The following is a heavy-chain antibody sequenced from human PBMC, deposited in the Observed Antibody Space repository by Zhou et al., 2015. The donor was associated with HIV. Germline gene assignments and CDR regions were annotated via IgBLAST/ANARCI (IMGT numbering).Heavy chain of an antibody. CDR1: GDTFSAYS. D-gene: IGHD6-6*01. J-gene: IGHJ2*01. CDR2: ITPILGTT. Sequence: QVQLVQSGAEVKKPGSSVKVSCKTSGDTFSAYSISWVRQAPGQGLEWMGVITPILGTTKYAQKFQGRVIISADRSTNTAYMELRSLRSEDTAVYYCARDRGGATRPDWRYFDXWGRGTLVTVSS. CDR3: ARDRGGATRPDWRYFDX. V-gene: IGHV1-69*06.